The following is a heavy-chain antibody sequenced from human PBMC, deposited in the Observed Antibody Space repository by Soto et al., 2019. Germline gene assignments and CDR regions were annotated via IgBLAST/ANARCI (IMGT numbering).Heavy chain of an antibody. Sequence: QVQLVQSGAEVKKPGSSVKVSCKASGGTFSSYTISWVRQAPGQGLEWMGRIIPILGIANYAQKFQGRVTITAEKSTSTAYMELSSLRSEDTAVYYCASGAVVTMYYFDYWGQGTLVTVSS. CDR1: GGTFSSYT. CDR3: ASGAVVTMYYFDY. V-gene: IGHV1-69*02. J-gene: IGHJ4*02. D-gene: IGHD2-21*02. CDR2: IIPILGIA.